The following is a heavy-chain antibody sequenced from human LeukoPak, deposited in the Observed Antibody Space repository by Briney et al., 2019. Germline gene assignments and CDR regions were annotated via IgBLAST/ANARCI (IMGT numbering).Heavy chain of an antibody. CDR3: AKEGTYYYDSSDSTRFDY. CDR1: GFTFSRYS. CDR2: INQDGSEK. Sequence: GSLRLSCTDSGFTFSRYSMSWVRQAPGKGLEWVANINQDGSEKYSVDSVKGRFTISRDNVKNSLYLQMNSLRSDDTAFYYCAKEGTYYYDSSDSTRFDYWGQGTLVTVSS. D-gene: IGHD3-22*01. J-gene: IGHJ4*02. V-gene: IGHV3-7*03.